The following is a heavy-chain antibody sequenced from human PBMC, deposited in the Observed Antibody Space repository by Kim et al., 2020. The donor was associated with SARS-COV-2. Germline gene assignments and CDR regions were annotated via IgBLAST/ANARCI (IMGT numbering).Heavy chain of an antibody. CDR1: GGSFSGYY. CDR3: ARVRGVTVLLGYYYYGMDV. Sequence: SETLSLTCAVYGGSFSGYYWSWIRQPPGKGLVWIGEINHSGSTNYNPSLKSRATISVDTSTNQFSLKLSSVTAADTAVYYCARVRGVTVLLGYYYYGMDVWGLGTTVTVSS. CDR2: INHSGST. J-gene: IGHJ6*02. V-gene: IGHV4-34*01. D-gene: IGHD3-10*01.